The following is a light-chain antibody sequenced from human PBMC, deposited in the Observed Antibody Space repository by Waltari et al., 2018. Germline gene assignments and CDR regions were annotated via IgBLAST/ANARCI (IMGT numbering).Light chain of an antibody. V-gene: IGKV3-20*01. Sequence: EIVLTQSPGTLSLSPGERATLSCRASQSVSSSYLAWYQQKPGQAPRPRIYGASSRATGIPDRFRGSGSGTDFTLTISRLEPEDFAVYYCQQYGSSSWTFGQGTKVEIK. CDR1: QSVSSSY. CDR3: QQYGSSSWT. J-gene: IGKJ1*01. CDR2: GAS.